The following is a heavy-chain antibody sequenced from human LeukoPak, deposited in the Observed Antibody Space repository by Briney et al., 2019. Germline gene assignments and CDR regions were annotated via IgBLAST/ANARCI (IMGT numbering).Heavy chain of an antibody. J-gene: IGHJ4*02. D-gene: IGHD3-3*01. Sequence: SETLSLTCTVSRASISTYYWSWIRQPPGKGLGWIGFIYHTGSTNYNPSLKGRVTMSVDTSKNQFSLRLRSVTAADTAVYYCARGSDYGDYWGQGTLVTVSS. CDR1: RASISTYY. CDR3: ARGSDYGDY. V-gene: IGHV4-59*01. CDR2: IYHTGST.